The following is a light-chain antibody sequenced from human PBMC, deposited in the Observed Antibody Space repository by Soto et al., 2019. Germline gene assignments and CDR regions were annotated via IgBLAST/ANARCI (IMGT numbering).Light chain of an antibody. J-gene: IGKJ2*03. CDR2: DAS. V-gene: IGKV3-11*01. CDR3: QQYRNWPNR. Sequence: APLFLTPRERATLSCRASQSVSRYLAWYQQKPGQAPRLLIYDASNWATGIPARFSGSGSGTDFTLTISILQPEDVAGYYCQQYRNWPNRFGQGTSLDIK. CDR1: QSVSRY.